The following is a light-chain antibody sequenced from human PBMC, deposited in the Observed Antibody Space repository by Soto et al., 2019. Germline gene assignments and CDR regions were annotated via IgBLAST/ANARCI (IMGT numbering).Light chain of an antibody. CDR1: QSVSSY. V-gene: IGKV3-11*01. J-gene: IGKJ4*01. CDR2: DAS. Sequence: EIVLTQSPATLSLSPGERATLSCRASQSVSSYLAWYQQKPGKAPRLLIYDASNRATGIPARFSGSGSGTDFTLTISSLEPEDFAVYYCQQRSNWPLVTLGGGTKVEIK. CDR3: QQRSNWPLVT.